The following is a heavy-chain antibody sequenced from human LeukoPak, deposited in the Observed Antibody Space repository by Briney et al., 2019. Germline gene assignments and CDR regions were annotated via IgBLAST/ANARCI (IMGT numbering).Heavy chain of an antibody. CDR2: IMPMFGKT. J-gene: IGHJ4*02. CDR1: GGTFSSYD. CDR3: AGGRTDIVVVPATLRNYYFDY. Sequence: VASVKVSCKASGGTFSSYDISRVRQAPGQGLEWMGGIMPMFGKTNYAQKFQGRVTTTADKATSTAYMELSSLRSEDTAVYFSAGGRTDIVVVPATLRNYYFDYWGQGTLVTVSS. V-gene: IGHV1-69*06. D-gene: IGHD2-2*01.